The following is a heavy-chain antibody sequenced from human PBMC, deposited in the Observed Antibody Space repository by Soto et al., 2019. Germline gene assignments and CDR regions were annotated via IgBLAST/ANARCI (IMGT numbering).Heavy chain of an antibody. Sequence: QVQLQESGPGLVKPSQTLSLTCTVSGGSISSGGYYWSWIRQHPGKGLEWIGYIYYIGSTYYNPSRKSRVSISVDTSKNQFSLKLSSVTAADTAVYYCARDLRFRGLSGMDVWGQGTTVTVSS. CDR3: ARDLRFRGLSGMDV. CDR2: IYYIGST. D-gene: IGHD3-10*01. J-gene: IGHJ6*02. V-gene: IGHV4-31*03. CDR1: GGSISSGGYY.